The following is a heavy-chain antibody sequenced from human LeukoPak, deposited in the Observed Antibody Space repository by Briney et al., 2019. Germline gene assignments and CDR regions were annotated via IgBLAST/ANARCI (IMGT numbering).Heavy chain of an antibody. D-gene: IGHD4-17*01. CDR3: AHRLKYGDYIYFDY. J-gene: IGHJ4*02. Sequence: SGPTLVKPTQTLTLTCTFSGFSLSTSGVGVGWIRQPPGKALEWLALIYWDDDKRYSPSLKSRLTITKDTSKNQVVLTMTNKDPVDTATYYCAHRLKYGDYIYFDYWGQGTLVTVSS. V-gene: IGHV2-5*02. CDR2: IYWDDDK. CDR1: GFSLSTSGVG.